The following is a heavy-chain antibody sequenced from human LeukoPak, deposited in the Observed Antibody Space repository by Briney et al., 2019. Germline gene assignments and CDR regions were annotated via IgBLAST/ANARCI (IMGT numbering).Heavy chain of an antibody. CDR3: ARRPSKYYDILTGYYRSEFDY. J-gene: IGHJ4*02. Sequence: ASVKVSCKASGYTFTSYGISWVRQATGQGLEWMGWMNPNSGNTGYAQKFRGRVTMTRNTSISTAYMELSSLRSEDTAVYYCARRPSKYYDILTGYYRSEFDYWGQGTLVTVSS. V-gene: IGHV1-8*02. CDR1: GYTFTSYG. D-gene: IGHD3-9*01. CDR2: MNPNSGNT.